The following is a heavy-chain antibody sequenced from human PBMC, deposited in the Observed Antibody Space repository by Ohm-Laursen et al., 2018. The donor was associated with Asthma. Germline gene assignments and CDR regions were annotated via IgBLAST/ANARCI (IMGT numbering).Heavy chain of an antibody. CDR3: AKATAGAGKYYFHY. Sequence: SLRLSCTASGFSFSNYGMTWVRQAPGKGLEWVSNISGGGSYTAYADSVKGRFTISRDDSKNTLYLQMNSLRAEDTAIYYCAKATAGAGKYYFHYWGQGTLVTVSS. CDR2: ISGGGSYT. V-gene: IGHV3-23*01. J-gene: IGHJ4*02. CDR1: GFSFSNYG. D-gene: IGHD6-13*01.